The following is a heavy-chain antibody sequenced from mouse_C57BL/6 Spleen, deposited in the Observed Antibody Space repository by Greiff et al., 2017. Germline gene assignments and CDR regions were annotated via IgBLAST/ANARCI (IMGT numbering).Heavy chain of an antibody. D-gene: IGHD1-1*01. J-gene: IGHJ2*01. V-gene: IGHV1-55*01. CDR3: ANTVVSDFDY. Sequence: VQLQQPGAELVKPGASVKMSCKASGYTFTSYWITWVKQRPGQGLEWIGDIYPGSGSTNYNEKFKSKATLTVDTSSSTAYMQLSSLTSAASAVYYCANTVVSDFDYWGQGTTLTVSS. CDR2: IYPGSGST. CDR1: GYTFTSYW.